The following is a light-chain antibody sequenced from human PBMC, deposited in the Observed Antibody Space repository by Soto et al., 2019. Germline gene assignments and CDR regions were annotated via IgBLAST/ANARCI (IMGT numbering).Light chain of an antibody. CDR2: DAS. CDR3: QQRSNWPPYT. Sequence: EIVLTQSPATLSLSPGERATLSCRASQSVSSDLAWYQQKPGQAPRLLIYDASNRATGIPARFSGSGSGTDFTHTISSLEPEDFAIYYCQQRSNWPPYTFGQGTKLEIK. J-gene: IGKJ2*01. CDR1: QSVSSD. V-gene: IGKV3-11*01.